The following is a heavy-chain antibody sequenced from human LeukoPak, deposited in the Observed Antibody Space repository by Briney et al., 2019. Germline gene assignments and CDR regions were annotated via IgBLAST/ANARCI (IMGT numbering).Heavy chain of an antibody. CDR2: IKGNGDTT. CDR1: GFSFHNYA. D-gene: IGHD6-19*01. Sequence: GGSLRPSCAASGFSFHNYAMHWVRQAPGKGLEWVSLIKGNGDTTYNADSVKGRFTISRDNSKNSLYLQINSLRTEDTALYCCAKDIGSGWSFDYWGQGTLVTVSS. J-gene: IGHJ4*02. V-gene: IGHV3-43*02. CDR3: AKDIGSGWSFDY.